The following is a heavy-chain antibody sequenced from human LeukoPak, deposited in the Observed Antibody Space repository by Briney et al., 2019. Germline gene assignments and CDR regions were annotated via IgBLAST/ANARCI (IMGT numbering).Heavy chain of an antibody. CDR1: GYTFTGYY. Sequence: ASVKVSCKASGYTFTGYYMHWVRQAPGQGLEWMGWINPNSGGTNYAQKFQGRVTMTRDTSISTAYMELSRLRSDDTAVYYCVRGIGYRTPSDYWGQGTLVTVSS. D-gene: IGHD5-24*01. CDR3: VRGIGYRTPSDY. J-gene: IGHJ4*02. CDR2: INPNSGGT. V-gene: IGHV1-2*02.